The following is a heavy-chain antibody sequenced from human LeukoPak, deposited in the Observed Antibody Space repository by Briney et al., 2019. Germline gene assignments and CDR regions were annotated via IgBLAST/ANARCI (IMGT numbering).Heavy chain of an antibody. V-gene: IGHV4-4*07. J-gene: IGHJ3*02. D-gene: IGHD6-19*01. Sequence: PSETLSLTCAVYGGSFRGYYWSWIRQPAGKGLEWIGRIYTSGSTNYNPSLKSRVTMSVDTSKNQFSLKLSSVTAADTAVYYCARDRSGWYGYGAFDIWGQGTMVTVSS. CDR2: IYTSGST. CDR3: ARDRSGWYGYGAFDI. CDR1: GGSFRGYY.